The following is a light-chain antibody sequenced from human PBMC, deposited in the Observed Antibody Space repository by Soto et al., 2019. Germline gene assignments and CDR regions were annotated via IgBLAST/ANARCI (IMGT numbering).Light chain of an antibody. CDR1: SSDVGSFNY. CDR3: VSYATRTTRYV. V-gene: IGLV2-14*01. Sequence: QSVLTQPASVSGSPGQSITISCTATSSDVGSFNYVSWYQHHPGNAPKLMIYEVTSRPSGVSNRFSGSKSGNTASLTISGLQAEDEADYYCVSYATRTTRYVFGSGTKVTVL. CDR2: EVT. J-gene: IGLJ1*01.